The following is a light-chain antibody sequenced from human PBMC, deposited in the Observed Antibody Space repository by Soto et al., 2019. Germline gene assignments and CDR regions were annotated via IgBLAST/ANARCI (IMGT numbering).Light chain of an antibody. CDR3: QQYNSYSR. V-gene: IGKV1-5*03. Sequence: DIQMTQSPPTLSASVGDRVTITCRASQSISSWLAWYQQKPGKAPKLLIYKASSLESGVPSRFSGSGSGTEFTLTISSLQPDDFATYYCQQYNSYSRFGQGTKVDIK. J-gene: IGKJ1*01. CDR2: KAS. CDR1: QSISSW.